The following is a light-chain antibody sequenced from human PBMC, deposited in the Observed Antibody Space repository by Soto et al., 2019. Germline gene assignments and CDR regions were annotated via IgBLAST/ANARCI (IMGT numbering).Light chain of an antibody. Sequence: VLSQSPGRVSLSPGERATLSCRASQSVPSTYFAWYQQKPGQAPRLLVYDASTRATGIPARFSGSGSGTDFTLSISSLEPEDFAVYFCQQRSDWPLTFGGGTKVDIK. J-gene: IGKJ4*01. CDR2: DAS. CDR3: QQRSDWPLT. V-gene: IGKV3D-20*02. CDR1: QSVPSTY.